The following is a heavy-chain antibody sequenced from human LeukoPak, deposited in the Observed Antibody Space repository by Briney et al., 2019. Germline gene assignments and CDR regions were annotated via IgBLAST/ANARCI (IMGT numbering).Heavy chain of an antibody. V-gene: IGHV1-18*04. J-gene: IGHJ5*02. CDR3: ARVLAVAGTGWFDP. D-gene: IGHD6-19*01. Sequence: GASVKVSCKASGYIFTGYYMHWVRQAPGQGLEWMGWISAYNGNTNYAQKLQGRVTMTTDTSTSTAYMELRSLRSDDTAVYYCARVLAVAGTGWFDPWGQGTLVTVSS. CDR2: ISAYNGNT. CDR1: GYIFTGYY.